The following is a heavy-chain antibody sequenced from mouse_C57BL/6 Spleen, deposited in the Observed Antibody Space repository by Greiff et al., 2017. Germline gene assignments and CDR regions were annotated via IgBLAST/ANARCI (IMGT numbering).Heavy chain of an antibody. V-gene: IGHV1-80*01. J-gene: IGHJ2*01. CDR2: IYPGDGDT. D-gene: IGHD2-4*01. CDR3: ARGDYDRENYFDY. CDR1: GYAFSSYW. Sequence: QVQLQESGAALVKPGASVKISCKASGYAFSSYWMNWVKQRPGKGLEWIGQIYPGDGDTNYNGKFKGKATLTADKSSSTAYMQLSSLTSEDSAVYYCARGDYDRENYFDYWGQGTTLTVSS.